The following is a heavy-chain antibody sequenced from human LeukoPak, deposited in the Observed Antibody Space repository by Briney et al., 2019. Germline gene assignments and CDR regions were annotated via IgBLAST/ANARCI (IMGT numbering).Heavy chain of an antibody. J-gene: IGHJ5*02. CDR2: IIPIFGTA. CDR3: ARGAYSSSWFPYNWFDP. V-gene: IGHV1-69*01. D-gene: IGHD6-13*01. Sequence: SVKVSCKASGGTFSSYAISWVRRAPGQGLEWMGGIIPIFGTANYAQKFQGRVTITADESTSTAYMELCSLRSEDTAVYYCARGAYSSSWFPYNWFDPWGQGTLVTVSS. CDR1: GGTFSSYA.